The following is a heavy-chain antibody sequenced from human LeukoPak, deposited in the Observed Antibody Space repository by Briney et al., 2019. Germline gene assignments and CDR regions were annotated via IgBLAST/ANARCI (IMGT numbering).Heavy chain of an antibody. CDR2: ISSSSSTI. V-gene: IGHV3-48*01. D-gene: IGHD3-10*01. Sequence: GGSLRLSCAASGFTLSSYSMNWVRQAPGKGLEWVSYISSSSSTIYYADSVKGRFTISRDNAKNSLYLQMSSLRAEDTAVYYCARAMVHYYYYYYYMDVWGKGTTVTVSS. J-gene: IGHJ6*03. CDR3: ARAMVHYYYYYYYMDV. CDR1: GFTLSSYS.